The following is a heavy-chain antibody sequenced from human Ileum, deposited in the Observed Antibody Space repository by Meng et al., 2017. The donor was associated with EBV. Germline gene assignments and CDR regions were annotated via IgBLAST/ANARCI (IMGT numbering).Heavy chain of an antibody. D-gene: IGHD3/OR15-3a*01. Sequence: EWQVVESGGGWIQLGGSPGLSFPPSGFTVSSYHRSWVRQAPGKGLEWVSTIYIGGDTFYADSVKDRFTISRDNSKNTLFLQMNRLTVEDTAVYYCARGPDWAKGGYWGQGTLVTVSS. CDR3: ARGPDWAKGGY. CDR1: GFTVSSYH. CDR2: IYIGGDT. V-gene: IGHV3-53*01. J-gene: IGHJ4*02.